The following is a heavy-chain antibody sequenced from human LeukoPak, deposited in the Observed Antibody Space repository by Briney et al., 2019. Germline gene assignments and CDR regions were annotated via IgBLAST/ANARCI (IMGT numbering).Heavy chain of an antibody. D-gene: IGHD3-10*01. CDR1: GFTFSGYA. V-gene: IGHV3-30*18. CDR3: AKYMVRGILNSNYFDH. Sequence: GGSLRLSCAASGFTFSGYAIQWVRQAPGKGLEWVGVISSDGRTKYYADSVQGRFTISRDNSENTLFLQMNSLRAEDTAVYYCAKYMVRGILNSNYFDHWGQGTLVTVSS. J-gene: IGHJ4*02. CDR2: ISSDGRTK.